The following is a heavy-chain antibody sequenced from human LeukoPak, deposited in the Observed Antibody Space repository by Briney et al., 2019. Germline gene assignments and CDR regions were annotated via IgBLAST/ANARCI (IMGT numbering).Heavy chain of an antibody. CDR3: AKRGEKYSNGWFIDY. CDR1: GFTFSIYT. D-gene: IGHD6-19*01. V-gene: IGHV3-21*01. CDR2: ISSSSSYI. Sequence: GGSLRLSCAASGFTFSIYTMNWVRQAPGKGLEWVSSISSSSSYIYYADSVRGRFTISRDNAKNSLYLQMNSLRAEDTAVYYCAKRGEKYSNGWFIDYWGQGTLVTFSS. J-gene: IGHJ4*02.